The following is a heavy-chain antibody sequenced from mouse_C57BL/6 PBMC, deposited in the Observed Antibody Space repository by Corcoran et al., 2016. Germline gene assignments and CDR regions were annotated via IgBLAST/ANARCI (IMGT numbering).Heavy chain of an antibody. V-gene: IGHV8-12*01. D-gene: IGHD1-1*01. Sequence: QVTLKESGPGILQSSQTLSLTCSFSGFSLSTSGMGVSWIRQPSGKGLEWLAHIYWDDDKRYNPSLKSRLTITKDTSRNQVFLKITSVDTSDTATYYCARSPYDGSYYYAMDYWGQGTSVTVSS. CDR3: ARSPYDGSYYYAMDY. CDR2: IYWDDDK. J-gene: IGHJ4*01. CDR1: GFSLSTSGMG.